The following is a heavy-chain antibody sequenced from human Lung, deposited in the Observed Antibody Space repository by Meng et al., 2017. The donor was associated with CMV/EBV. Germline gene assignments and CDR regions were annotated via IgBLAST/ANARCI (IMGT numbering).Heavy chain of an antibody. V-gene: IGHV5-51*01. J-gene: IGHJ4*02. Sequence: KVSCKGSGYSFTSYAIGWVRQAPGKGLEWMGIIYPGLAVTRYAPSFQGQVTITADKSTSTAYLERSSLKSSDTAMYYCARLTAGRSLIDYWGQGTLVTVSS. CDR2: IYPGLAVT. CDR3: ARLTAGRSLIDY. CDR1: GYSFTSYA.